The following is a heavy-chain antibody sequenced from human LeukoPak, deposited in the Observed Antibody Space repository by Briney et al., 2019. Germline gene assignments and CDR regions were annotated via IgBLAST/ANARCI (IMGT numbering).Heavy chain of an antibody. D-gene: IGHD6-6*01. CDR3: ARDRYSSSYYFDY. CDR2: IIPIFGTA. CDR1: GGTFSSYA. Sequence: GASVKVSCKASGGTFSSYAISWVRQAPGQGLEWTGGIIPIFGTANYAQKFQGRVTITADESTSTAYMELSSLRSEDTAVYYCARDRYSSSYYFDYWGQGTLVTVSS. J-gene: IGHJ4*02. V-gene: IGHV1-69*13.